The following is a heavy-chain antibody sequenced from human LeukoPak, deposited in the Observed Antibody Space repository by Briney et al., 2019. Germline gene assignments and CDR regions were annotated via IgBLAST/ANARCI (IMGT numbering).Heavy chain of an antibody. V-gene: IGHV1-2*02. D-gene: IGHD3-10*01. CDR3: GSWDYGSGSYSPYY. J-gene: IGHJ4*02. CDR1: GYSFTGHY. CDR2: INPNSGGT. Sequence: ASVKVSCKTSGYSFTGHYIHWVRQAPGQGLEWMGWINPNSGGTKFAQKFQGRVTMTRDTSISTAYMELSSLGSDDTAVYYCGSWDYGSGSYSPYYWGQGTLVTVSS.